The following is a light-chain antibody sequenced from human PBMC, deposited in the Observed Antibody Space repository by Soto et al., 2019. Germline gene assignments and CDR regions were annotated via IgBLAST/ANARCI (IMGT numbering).Light chain of an antibody. Sequence: QSALTQPASVSGSPGQSITISCTGTSRDVGTYNLVSWYQQHPGKAPKLMVYKGTKRPSGVSNRFPGSKSGNTASLTISGLQAEDEADYYCCSYVGSSTYVFGTGTKVTVL. CDR2: KGT. V-gene: IGLV2-23*01. CDR3: CSYVGSSTYV. J-gene: IGLJ1*01. CDR1: SRDVGTYNL.